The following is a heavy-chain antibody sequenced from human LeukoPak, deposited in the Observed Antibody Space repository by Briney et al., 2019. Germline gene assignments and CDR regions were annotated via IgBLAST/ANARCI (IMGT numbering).Heavy chain of an antibody. CDR1: GGPFSGYY. V-gene: IGHV4-34*01. CDR3: ARGEGYDFWSGYQIDY. Sequence: SETLSLTRAVYGGPFSGYYWSWIRQPPGKGLEWIGEINHSGSTNYNPSLTSRVTISVDTSKNQFSLKLSSVTAADTAVYYCARGEGYDFWSGYQIDYWGQGTLVSVSS. J-gene: IGHJ4*02. CDR2: INHSGST. D-gene: IGHD3-3*01.